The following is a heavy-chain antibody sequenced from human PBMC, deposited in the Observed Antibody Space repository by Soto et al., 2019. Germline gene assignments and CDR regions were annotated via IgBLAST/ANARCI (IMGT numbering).Heavy chain of an antibody. D-gene: IGHD3-10*01. J-gene: IGHJ4*02. V-gene: IGHV1-8*01. CDR3: ARAYRITMVRGVMYYFDY. Sequence: QVQLVQSGAEVKKPGASVKVSCKASGYTFTSYDINWVRQATGQGLEWMGWMNPNSGNTGYAQKFQGRVTMTRNTSISTAYMELGSLRSEDTAVYYCARAYRITMVRGVMYYFDYWGQGTLVTVSS. CDR2: MNPNSGNT. CDR1: GYTFTSYD.